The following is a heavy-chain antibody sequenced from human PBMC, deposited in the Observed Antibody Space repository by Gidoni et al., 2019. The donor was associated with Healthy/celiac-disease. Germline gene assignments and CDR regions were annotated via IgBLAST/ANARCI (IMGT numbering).Heavy chain of an antibody. D-gene: IGHD6-19*01. CDR1: GFTFSSYG. Sequence: QVQLVEAGGGVVQPGRSLRLSCAASGFTFSSYGMHWVRQAPGKGLEWLSVIWYDGSNKYYADSVKGRFTISRDNSKNTLYLQMNSLRAEDTAVYYFARDLAPGVAGPPDYWGQGTLVTVSS. CDR3: ARDLAPGVAGPPDY. J-gene: IGHJ4*02. V-gene: IGHV3-33*01. CDR2: IWYDGSNK.